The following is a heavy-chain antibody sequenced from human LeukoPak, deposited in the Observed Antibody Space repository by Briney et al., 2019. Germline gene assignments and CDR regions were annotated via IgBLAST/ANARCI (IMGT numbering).Heavy chain of an antibody. CDR1: GGSISSNY. V-gene: IGHV4-59*01. CDR3: ARGHPTMVRGVIITSSWFDP. CDR2: LYYSGST. D-gene: IGHD3-10*01. Sequence: SETLSLTCTVSGGSISSNYWSWIRQPPGKGLEWIWYLYYSGSTNYNPSLKSRVTISVDTSKNQFSLKLSSVTAADTAVYYCARGHPTMVRGVIITSSWFDPWGQGTLVTVSS. J-gene: IGHJ5*02.